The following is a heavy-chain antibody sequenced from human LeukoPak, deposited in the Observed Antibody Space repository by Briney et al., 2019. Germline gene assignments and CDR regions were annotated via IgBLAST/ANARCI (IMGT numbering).Heavy chain of an antibody. CDR2: ISAYNGNT. J-gene: IGHJ4*02. V-gene: IGHV1-18*04. D-gene: IGHD3-10*01. CDR3: ARVRGSGSSASVPLGY. CDR1: GYTFTSYG. Sequence: ASVKVSCKASGYTFTSYGISWVRQAPGQGLEWMGWISAYNGNTNYAQKLQGRVTMTTDTSTSTAYMELRSLRSDDTAVYYCARVRGSGSSASVPLGYWGQGTLVTVSS.